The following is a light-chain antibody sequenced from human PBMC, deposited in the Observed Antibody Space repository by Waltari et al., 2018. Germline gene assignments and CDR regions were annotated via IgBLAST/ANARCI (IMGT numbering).Light chain of an antibody. CDR1: SNDVGRYDL. J-gene: IGLJ1*01. CDR3: CSYAGTTTYV. Sequence: QSALTQPASVSGSPGQSITISCIGTSNDVGRYDLVSWYQFHPGKPPKVLYYEVVNRPSGVSNPFSASKSGNTASLTITGLQADDEADYYCCSYAGTTTYVFGGGTKVTVL. CDR2: EVV. V-gene: IGLV2-23*02.